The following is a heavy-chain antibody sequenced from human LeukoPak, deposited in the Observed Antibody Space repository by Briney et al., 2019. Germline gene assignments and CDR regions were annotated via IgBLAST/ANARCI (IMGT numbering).Heavy chain of an antibody. V-gene: IGHV1-2*02. CDR3: AREIAAGAFDI. J-gene: IGHJ3*02. CDR1: GYTFTGYY. Sequence: ASVKVSCKASGYTFTGYYMHWLRQAPGQGLEWMGWINPNSGGTNYAQKFQGRVTMTRDTSISTAYMELGRLRSDDTAVYYCAREIAAGAFDIWGQGTMVTVSS. D-gene: IGHD6-13*01. CDR2: INPNSGGT.